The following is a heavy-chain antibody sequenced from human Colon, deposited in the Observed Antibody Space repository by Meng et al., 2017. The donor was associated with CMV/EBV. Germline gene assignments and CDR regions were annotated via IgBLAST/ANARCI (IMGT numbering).Heavy chain of an antibody. V-gene: IGHV4-59*01. CDR2: IYYSGSS. CDR1: GDSISSYY. CDR3: ARESRGSWYENWFDP. J-gene: IGHJ5*02. Sequence: GSLRLSCTVSGDSISSYYWSWIRQPPGKGLEWIGYIYYSGSSNYNPSLKSRVTMSVDTSKNQFSLKVTSVTAADTAVYYCARESRGSWYENWFDPWGQGTLVTVSS. D-gene: IGHD6-13*01.